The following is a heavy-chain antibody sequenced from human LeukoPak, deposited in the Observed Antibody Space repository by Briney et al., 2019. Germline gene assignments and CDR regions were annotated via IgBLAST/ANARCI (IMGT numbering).Heavy chain of an antibody. Sequence: SETLSLTCTVSSDSISSSSYYWGWIRQPPGKGLEWIGTIYYSGSTYYNPSLKSRVTISVDTSKNQFSLKLSSVTAADTAVYYCARAERRVGAFDIWGQGTMVTVSS. V-gene: IGHV4-39*07. CDR2: IYYSGST. J-gene: IGHJ3*02. CDR3: ARAERRVGAFDI. CDR1: SDSISSSSYY. D-gene: IGHD1-26*01.